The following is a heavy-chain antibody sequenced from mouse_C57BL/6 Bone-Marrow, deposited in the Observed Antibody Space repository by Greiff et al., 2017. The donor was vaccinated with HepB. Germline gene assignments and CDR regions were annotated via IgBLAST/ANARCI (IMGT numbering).Heavy chain of an antibody. Sequence: DVQLVESGEGLVKPGGSLKLSCAASGFNFSSYAMSWVRQTPEKRLEWVAYISSGGDYIYYADTVKGRFTISRDNARNTLYLQMSSLKSEDTAMYYCTRDYDDLYYAMDYWGQGTSVTVSS. V-gene: IGHV5-9-1*02. J-gene: IGHJ4*01. D-gene: IGHD2-4*01. CDR3: TRDYDDLYYAMDY. CDR2: ISSGGDYI. CDR1: GFNFSSYA.